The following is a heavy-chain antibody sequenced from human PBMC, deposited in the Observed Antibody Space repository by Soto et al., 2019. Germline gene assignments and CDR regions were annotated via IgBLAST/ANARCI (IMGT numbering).Heavy chain of an antibody. D-gene: IGHD5-12*01. V-gene: IGHV3-66*01. CDR2: IYVGGST. CDR3: VRTREGYLAGAYDM. Sequence: EVQLVESGGGLVQPGGSLRLSCAASGFTVSTNYMNWVRQAPGKGLEWVSVIYVGGSTFYADSVKGRFTISRDNSKNTLFRHMTSLSAEDTAVYYCVRTREGYLAGAYDMWGQGTMVTVSS. CDR1: GFTVSTNY. J-gene: IGHJ3*02.